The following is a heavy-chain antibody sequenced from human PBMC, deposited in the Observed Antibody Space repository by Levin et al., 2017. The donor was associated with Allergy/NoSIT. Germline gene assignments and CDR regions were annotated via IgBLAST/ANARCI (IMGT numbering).Heavy chain of an antibody. CDR2: ISRDGSST. Sequence: GGSLRLSCAASGFSFNDSERNWVRQAPRKGLEWISYISRDGSSTYLADSVKGRFSISRDNAKNSLYLQMNSLRAEDTAVYFCARGGSYLTNGFDFWGQGTLVTVSS. CDR3: ARGGSYLTNGFDF. V-gene: IGHV3-48*03. CDR1: GFSFNDSE. J-gene: IGHJ4*02. D-gene: IGHD1-26*01.